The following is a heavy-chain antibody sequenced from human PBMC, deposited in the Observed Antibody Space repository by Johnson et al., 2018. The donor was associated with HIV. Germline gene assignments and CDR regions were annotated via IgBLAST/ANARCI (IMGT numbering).Heavy chain of an antibody. J-gene: IGHJ3*02. D-gene: IGHD3-16*02. Sequence: VLLVESGGGVVRPGGSLRLSCAASGFTFDDYGMSWVRQAPGKGLEWVSGINWNGGSTGYADSVKGRFTISRDNAKNSLYLQMNSLRAEDTAVYYCARDSQTYDYVWVSDRLKGDDAFDIWGQGTMVTVSS. CDR1: GFTFDDYG. V-gene: IGHV3-20*04. CDR2: INWNGGST. CDR3: ARDSQTYDYVWVSDRLKGDDAFDI.